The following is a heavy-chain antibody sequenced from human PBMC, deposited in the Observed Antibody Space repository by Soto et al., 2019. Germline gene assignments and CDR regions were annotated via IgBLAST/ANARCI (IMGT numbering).Heavy chain of an antibody. CDR1: GLTFSNYW. D-gene: IGHD4-17*01. V-gene: IGHV3-74*01. CDR3: ALSHTVTTDY. CDR2: INSAGSST. J-gene: IGHJ4*02. Sequence: EVQLVESGGGLVQPGGSLRLSCAASGLTFSNYWMHWVRQAPGKGLVWVSRINSAGSSTTYADSVKGRFTISRDNAKNTLYLQMNMLRAEDTAVYYCALSHTVTTDYWGQGTLVTVSS.